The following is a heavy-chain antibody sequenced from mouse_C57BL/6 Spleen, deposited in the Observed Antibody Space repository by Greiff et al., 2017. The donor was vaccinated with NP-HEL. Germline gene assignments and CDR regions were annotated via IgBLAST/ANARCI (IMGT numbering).Heavy chain of an antibody. D-gene: IGHD1-1*01. Sequence: EVQLQQSGAELVRPGASVKLSCTASGFNIKDYYMHWVKQRPEQGLEWIGRIDPEDGDTEYAPKFQGKATMTADTSSNTAYLQLSSLTSEDTAVYYCTTSRGYYYGSSYWYFDVWGPGTTVTVSS. V-gene: IGHV14-1*01. CDR1: GFNIKDYY. J-gene: IGHJ1*01. CDR3: TTSRGYYYGSSYWYFDV. CDR2: IDPEDGDT.